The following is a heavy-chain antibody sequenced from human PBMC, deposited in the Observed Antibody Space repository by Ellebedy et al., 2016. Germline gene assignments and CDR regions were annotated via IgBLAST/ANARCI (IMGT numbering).Heavy chain of an antibody. CDR3: ARGFDSSSWYDFDY. D-gene: IGHD6-13*01. CDR1: GFTFSSYG. J-gene: IGHJ4*02. Sequence: GGSLRLSCAASGFTFSSYGMHWVRQAPGKGLEWVANIKQDGSEKYYVDSVKGRFTISRDNAKNSLYLQMNSLRAEDTAVYYCARGFDSSSWYDFDYWGQGTLVTVSS. V-gene: IGHV3-7*04. CDR2: IKQDGSEK.